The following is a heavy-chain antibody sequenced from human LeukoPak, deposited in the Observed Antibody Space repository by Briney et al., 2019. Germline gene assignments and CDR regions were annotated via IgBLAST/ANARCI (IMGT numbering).Heavy chain of an antibody. CDR1: GGSISSGGYY. J-gene: IGHJ6*03. D-gene: IGHD6-19*01. V-gene: IGHV4-30-2*01. Sequence: SETLSLTCTVSGGSISSGGYYWSWIRQPPGKGLEWIGYIYHSGSTYYNPSLKSRVTISVDRSKNQFSLKLSSVTAADTAVYYCARGSRRGWHYYYYMDAWGKGTTVTVSS. CDR2: IYHSGST. CDR3: ARGSRRGWHYYYYMDA.